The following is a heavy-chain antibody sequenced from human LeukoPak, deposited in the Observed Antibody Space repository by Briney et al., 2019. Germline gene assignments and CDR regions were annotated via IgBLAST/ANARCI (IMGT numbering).Heavy chain of an antibody. V-gene: IGHV4-39*07. Sequence: SETLSLTCTVSGASMRSSNFYWGWLRQSPGKGLEWIGNINYSGLTYFNPSVKSRVTLSVDVSKNRFSLNLTSVTPADTALYFCARTHFDSLGWFDPWGQGIQVIVSS. J-gene: IGHJ5*02. CDR1: GASMRSSNFY. CDR3: ARTHFDSLGWFDP. CDR2: INYSGLT. D-gene: IGHD3-9*01.